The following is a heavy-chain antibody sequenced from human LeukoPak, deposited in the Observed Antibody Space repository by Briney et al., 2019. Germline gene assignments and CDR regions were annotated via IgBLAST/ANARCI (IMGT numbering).Heavy chain of an antibody. J-gene: IGHJ4*02. D-gene: IGHD6-19*01. CDR3: VKSGGYGLIDY. V-gene: IGHV4-39*01. CDR1: GASISGSGYY. Sequence: SETLSLTCAVSGASISGSGYYLGWIRQPPGKGLEWIGNIYYTGSTYYNASLQSRVTISIDMSKNQFSLRLSSVTAADTAMYYCVKSGGYGLIDYWGQGTLVTVSS. CDR2: IYYTGST.